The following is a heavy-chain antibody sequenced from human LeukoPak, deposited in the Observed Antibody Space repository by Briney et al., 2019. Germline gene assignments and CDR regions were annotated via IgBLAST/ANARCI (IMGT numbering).Heavy chain of an antibody. Sequence: PGGSLRLSCAASGFTFSSYGMHWVRQAPGKGLEWVAVISYDGSNKYYADSVKGRFTISRDNSKNTLYLQMNSLRAEDTAVYYCAKDRDLLDAFDIWGQGTMVTVSS. CDR2: ISYDGSNK. D-gene: IGHD3-10*01. CDR1: GFTFSSYG. J-gene: IGHJ3*02. V-gene: IGHV3-30*18. CDR3: AKDRDLLDAFDI.